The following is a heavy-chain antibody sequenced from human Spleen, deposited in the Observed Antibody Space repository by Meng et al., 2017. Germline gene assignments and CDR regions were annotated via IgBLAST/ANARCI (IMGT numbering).Heavy chain of an antibody. V-gene: IGHV1-2*06. D-gene: IGHD1-14*01. CDR1: GYNFPDYY. Sequence: ASVKVSCKPSGYNFPDYYIHWVRQAPGQGLEWMGRINPNTGGTSYAQNFQGRVTMTRDTSISTAYMELSRLRSDDTAVYYCARAFMNLYGMDVWGQGTTVTVSS. CDR3: ARAFMNLYGMDV. CDR2: INPNTGGT. J-gene: IGHJ6*02.